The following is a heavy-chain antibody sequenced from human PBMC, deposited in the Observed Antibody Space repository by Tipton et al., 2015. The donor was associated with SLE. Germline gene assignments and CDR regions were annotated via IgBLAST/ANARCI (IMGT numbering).Heavy chain of an antibody. CDR1: GGPLNHGGYY. Sequence: TLSLTCTVSGGPLNHGGYYWNYIRQHPGEGLEWIGHITYSGHTLYNPSLQSRVTISVDTSKNQFSLKLTSVTAADTAVYYCARGPDYSNYYLYRMDVWGQGTTVTVSS. D-gene: IGHD4-11*01. CDR3: ARGPDYSNYYLYRMDV. J-gene: IGHJ6*02. CDR2: ITYSGHT. V-gene: IGHV4-31*03.